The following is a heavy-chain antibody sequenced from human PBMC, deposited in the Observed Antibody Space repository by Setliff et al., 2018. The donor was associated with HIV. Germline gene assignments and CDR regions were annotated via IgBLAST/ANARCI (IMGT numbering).Heavy chain of an antibody. Sequence: GGSLRLSCAASGFTFSTFSVNWVRQAPGKGLEWVSSISSSSSYIYYADSMKGRFTISRDNARNSLYLEMNSLRAEDTAVYYCARSRSTRDAFDLWGQGTMVTVSS. D-gene: IGHD2-2*01. V-gene: IGHV3-21*01. CDR3: ARSRSTRDAFDL. J-gene: IGHJ3*01. CDR1: GFTFSTFS. CDR2: ISSSSSYI.